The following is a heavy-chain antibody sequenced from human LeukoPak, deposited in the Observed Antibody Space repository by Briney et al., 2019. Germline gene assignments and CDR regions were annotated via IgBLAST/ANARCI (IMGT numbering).Heavy chain of an antibody. V-gene: IGHV4-61*01. Sequence: SETLSLTCTVSGGSVSSGSYYWSWIRQPPGKGLEWIGYIYYSGSTNYNPSLKSRVTISVDTSKNQFSLKLSSVTAADTAVYYCARAREMATINYWGQGTLVTVSS. CDR2: IYYSGST. D-gene: IGHD5-24*01. CDR3: ARAREMATINY. CDR1: GGSVSSGSYY. J-gene: IGHJ4*02.